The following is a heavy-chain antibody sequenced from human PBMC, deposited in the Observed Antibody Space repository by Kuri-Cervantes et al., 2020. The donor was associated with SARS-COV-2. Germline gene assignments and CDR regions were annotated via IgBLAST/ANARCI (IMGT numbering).Heavy chain of an antibody. J-gene: IGHJ6*02. CDR1: GFTFSSYA. CDR2: IWYDGSNK. CDR3: ARSSGQIFYYYGMDV. Sequence: GGSLRLSCAASGFTFSSYAMSWVRQAPGKGLEWVAVIWYDGSNKYYADSVKGRFTISRDNSKNTLYLQMNSLRAEDTAVYYCARSSGQIFYYYGMDVWGQGTTVTVSS. D-gene: IGHD2-15*01. V-gene: IGHV3-33*08.